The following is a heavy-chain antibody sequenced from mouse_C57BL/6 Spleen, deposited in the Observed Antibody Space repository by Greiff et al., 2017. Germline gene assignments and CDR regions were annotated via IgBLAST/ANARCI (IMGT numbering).Heavy chain of an antibody. CDR1: GFNITDDY. D-gene: IGHD3-2*02. V-gene: IGHV14-4*01. CDR3: TTRGSSGPWFAY. Sequence: VQLQQPGAELVRPGASVKLSCTASGFNITDDYMHWVKQRPEQGLEWIGWIDPENGDTEYASKFQGKATITADTSSNTAYLQLSSLTSEDTAVYYCTTRGSSGPWFAYWGKGTLVTVSA. J-gene: IGHJ3*01. CDR2: IDPENGDT.